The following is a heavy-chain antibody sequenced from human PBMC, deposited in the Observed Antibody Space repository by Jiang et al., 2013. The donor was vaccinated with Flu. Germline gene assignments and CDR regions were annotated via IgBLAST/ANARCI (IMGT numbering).Heavy chain of an antibody. J-gene: IGHJ3*02. V-gene: IGHV4-30-4*01. CDR2: IYYTGTT. Sequence: GPGLVKASRTLSLTCTVSSGSISSGDYYWSWIRQPPGKGLEWIGYIYYTGTTDSNPSLESRVDLSIDTAKNQFSLNLRAVTAADTAEYYCVAATSVTMWAFEIWG. CDR3: VAATSVTMWAFEI. CDR1: SGSISSGDYY. D-gene: IGHD3-10*02.